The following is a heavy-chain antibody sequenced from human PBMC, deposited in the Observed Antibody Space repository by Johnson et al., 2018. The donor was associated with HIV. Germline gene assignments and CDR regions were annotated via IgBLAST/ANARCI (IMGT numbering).Heavy chain of an antibody. Sequence: LVESGGGVVRPGGSLRLSCAASGFTFDDYAMHWVRQAPGKGLEWVSGISWNSGSIGYAYSVKGRFTISRDNSKNTLYLQMNSLSAEDTAVYYCARDVGGWGYRHAFDIWGQGTMVTVSS. V-gene: IGHV3-9*01. D-gene: IGHD5-12*01. CDR2: ISWNSGSI. J-gene: IGHJ3*02. CDR3: ARDVGGWGYRHAFDI. CDR1: GFTFDDYA.